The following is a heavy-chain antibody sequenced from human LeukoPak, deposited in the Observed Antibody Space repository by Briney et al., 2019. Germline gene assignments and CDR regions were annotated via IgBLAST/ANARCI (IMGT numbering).Heavy chain of an antibody. V-gene: IGHV3-53*01. CDR2: IYSGGST. Sequence: GGSLRLSCAASGFTVSSNYMSWVRQAPGKGQEWVSVIYSGGSTYYADSVKGRFTISRDNSKNTLYLQMNSLRAEDTAVYYCALSGLLAKNLIDYWGQGTLVTVSS. J-gene: IGHJ4*02. CDR3: ALSGLLAKNLIDY. CDR1: GFTVSSNY. D-gene: IGHD3-3*01.